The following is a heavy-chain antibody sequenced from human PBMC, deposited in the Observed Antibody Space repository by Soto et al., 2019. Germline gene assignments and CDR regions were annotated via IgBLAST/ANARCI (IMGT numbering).Heavy chain of an antibody. CDR1: GFTFSSYE. J-gene: IGHJ4*02. CDR2: ISSSGSPI. D-gene: IGHD3-22*01. V-gene: IGHV3-48*03. CDR3: VRATYFSDSSGYTRCLDY. Sequence: PGGSLRLSCAASGFTFSSYEMNWVRQAPGKGLAWVSYISSSGSPIYYADSVRGRFTISRDNAKNSLYLQMNSLRAEDTAVYYCVRATYFSDSSGYTRCLDYWGQGTLVTDSS.